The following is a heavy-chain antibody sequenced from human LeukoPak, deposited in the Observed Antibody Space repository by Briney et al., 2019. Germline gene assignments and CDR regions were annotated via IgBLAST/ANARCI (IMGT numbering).Heavy chain of an antibody. Sequence: GGSLRLSCAASGFKFSTYGMNWVRQAPGKGLEWVSIISNDEGNTHYVDSVEGRFTISRDNSKNMLYFQMNSLRDEDTAIYYCAKNLYDDSGYYPNDALDVWGRGTMVIVSS. CDR3: AKNLYDDSGYYPNDALDV. CDR2: ISNDEGNT. J-gene: IGHJ3*01. D-gene: IGHD3-22*01. CDR1: GFKFSTYG. V-gene: IGHV3-30*18.